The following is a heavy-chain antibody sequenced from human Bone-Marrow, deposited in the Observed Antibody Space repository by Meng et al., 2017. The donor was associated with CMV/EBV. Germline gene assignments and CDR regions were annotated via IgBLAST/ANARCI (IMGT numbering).Heavy chain of an antibody. D-gene: IGHD5-12*01. CDR2: IIPIFGTA. J-gene: IGHJ4*02. CDR1: GGPFSSYA. V-gene: IGHV1-69*01. Sequence: QVQWVRFGAEVRNPGSSVKVSSKASGGPFSSYAISWVRQAPGQGLEWMGGIIPIFGTANYAQKFQGRVTITADESTSTAYMELSSLRSEDTAVYYCARGLYADIVATPFDYWGQGTLVTVSS. CDR3: ARGLYADIVATPFDY.